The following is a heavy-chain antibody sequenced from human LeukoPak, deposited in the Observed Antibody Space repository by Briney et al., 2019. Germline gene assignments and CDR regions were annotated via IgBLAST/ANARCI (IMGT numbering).Heavy chain of an antibody. Sequence: GGSLRLSCAASGFTFSSYAMTWARQSPGKGLEWVSGISWNSGSIGYADSVKGRFTISRDNAKNSLYLQMNSLRAEDTALYYCAKDLDYDSSGPDAFDIWGQGTMVTVSS. J-gene: IGHJ3*02. CDR1: GFTFSSYA. CDR3: AKDLDYDSSGPDAFDI. CDR2: ISWNSGSI. V-gene: IGHV3-9*01. D-gene: IGHD3-22*01.